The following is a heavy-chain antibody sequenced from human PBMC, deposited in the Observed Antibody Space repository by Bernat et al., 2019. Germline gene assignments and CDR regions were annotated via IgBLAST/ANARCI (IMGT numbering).Heavy chain of an antibody. Sequence: EVQLVESGGGLVQPGGSLRLSCAASGFTFSSYEMNWVRQAPGKGLEWVSYISSSGGNTYYADSVKGQFTISRDNTKNSLYLQLNGLRAEDTAVYYCASRIAVTGSWRGSWGQGTLVTVSS. V-gene: IGHV3-48*03. J-gene: IGHJ5*02. CDR1: GFTFSSYE. CDR3: ASRIAVTGSWRGS. D-gene: IGHD6-19*01. CDR2: ISSSGGNT.